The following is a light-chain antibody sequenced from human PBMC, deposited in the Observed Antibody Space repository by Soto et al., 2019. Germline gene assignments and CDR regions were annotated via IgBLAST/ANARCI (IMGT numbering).Light chain of an antibody. CDR2: GNS. CDR3: QSYDSSLSGYV. Sequence: QAVVTQPPSVSGAPGQGVTISCTGSSSNIGAPYDVHWYRQLPGTAPKLLIYGNSNRPSGVPDRFSGSKSGTSASLAITGLQAEDEADYYCQSYDSSLSGYVFGTGTKVTVL. CDR1: SSNIGAPYD. V-gene: IGLV1-40*01. J-gene: IGLJ1*01.